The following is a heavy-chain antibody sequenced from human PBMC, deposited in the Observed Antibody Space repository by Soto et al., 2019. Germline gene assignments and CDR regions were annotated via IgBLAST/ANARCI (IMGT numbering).Heavy chain of an antibody. CDR2: ISSSGSTI. V-gene: IGHV3-48*03. Sequence: GFLSLSFAASGLTFSSYEMNWVRQAPGKGLEWVSYISSSGSTIYYADSVKGRFTISRDNAKNSLYLQMNSLRAEDTAVYYCATKPRITGMHDHYYYGMDVWGQGTTVTVSS. CDR3: ATKPRITGMHDHYYYGMDV. J-gene: IGHJ6*02. CDR1: GLTFSSYE. D-gene: IGHD1-20*01.